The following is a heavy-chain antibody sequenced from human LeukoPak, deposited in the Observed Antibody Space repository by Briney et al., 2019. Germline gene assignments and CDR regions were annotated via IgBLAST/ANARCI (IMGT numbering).Heavy chain of an antibody. V-gene: IGHV4-59*08. CDR2: IYYSGST. Sequence: SETLSLTCTVSGGSISNYYWSWIRQPPGKGLEWIGYIYYSGSTYYNPSLKSRVTISVDTSKNQFSLKLSSVTAADTAVYYCARVADTPFDYWGQGTLVTVSS. J-gene: IGHJ4*02. CDR1: GGSISNYY. CDR3: ARVADTPFDY. D-gene: IGHD5-18*01.